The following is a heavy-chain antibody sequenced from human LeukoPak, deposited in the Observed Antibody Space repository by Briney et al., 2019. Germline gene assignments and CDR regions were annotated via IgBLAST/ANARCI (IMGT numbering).Heavy chain of an antibody. Sequence: GASVKVSCKASGYTFTGYYMHWVRQAPGQGLERMGRINPNSGGTNYAQKFQGRVTMTRDTSISTAYMELSRLRSDDTAVYYCARVGLRYFDWLVYWGQGTLVTVSS. D-gene: IGHD3-9*01. V-gene: IGHV1-2*06. CDR2: INPNSGGT. CDR1: GYTFTGYY. CDR3: ARVGLRYFDWLVY. J-gene: IGHJ4*02.